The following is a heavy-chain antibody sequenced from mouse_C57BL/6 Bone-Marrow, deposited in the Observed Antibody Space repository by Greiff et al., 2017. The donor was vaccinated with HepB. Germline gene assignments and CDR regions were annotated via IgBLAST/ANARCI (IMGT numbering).Heavy chain of an antibody. J-gene: IGHJ2*01. CDR3: ARHDGLGPRGFDY. Sequence: VQLQQSGAELVKPGASVKLSCKASGYTFTSYWMHWVKQRPGQGLEWIGMIHPNSGSTNYNEKFKSKATLTVDKSSSTAYMQLSSLTSEDSAVYYCARHDGLGPRGFDYWGQGTILTVSS. CDR1: GYTFTSYW. CDR2: IHPNSGST. V-gene: IGHV1-64*01. D-gene: IGHD2-3*01.